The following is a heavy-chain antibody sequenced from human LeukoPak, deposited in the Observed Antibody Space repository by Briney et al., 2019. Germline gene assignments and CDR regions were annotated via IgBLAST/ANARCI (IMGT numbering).Heavy chain of an antibody. CDR3: ARDSDLENAFDI. V-gene: IGHV4-61*02. D-gene: IGHD3-3*01. CDR2: IYTSGST. Sequence: SETLSLTCTVSGGSISSSSYYWGWIRQPAGKGLEWIGRIYTSGSTNYNPSLKSRVTMSVDTSKNQFSLKLSSVTAADTAVYYCARDSDLENAFDIWGQGTMVTVSS. J-gene: IGHJ3*02. CDR1: GGSISSSSYY.